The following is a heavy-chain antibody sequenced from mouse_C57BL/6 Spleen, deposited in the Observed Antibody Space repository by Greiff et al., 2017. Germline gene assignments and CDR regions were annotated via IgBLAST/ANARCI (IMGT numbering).Heavy chain of an antibody. CDR3: ARLSSSSYYYAMDY. Sequence: QVQLQQSGAALVRPGTSVQVSSKASGSAFTNYLLEWVKQRPGQGLARIGVINPGSGGTTSTEKFKGKATLTADKSSSTAYMQLSSLTSEDSAVYFCARLSSSSYYYAMDYWGPGASVT. J-gene: IGHJ4*01. CDR2: INPGSGGT. CDR1: GSAFTNYL. V-gene: IGHV1-54*01. D-gene: IGHD1-3*01.